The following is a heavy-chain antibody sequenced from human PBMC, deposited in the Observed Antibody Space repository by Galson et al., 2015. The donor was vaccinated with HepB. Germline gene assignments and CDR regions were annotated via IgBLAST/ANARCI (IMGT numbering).Heavy chain of an antibody. J-gene: IGHJ6*02. CDR1: GGTFSSYA. CDR3: ARGDVDTAMVNYYYGMDV. D-gene: IGHD5-18*01. Sequence: SVKVSCKASGGTFSSYAISWVRQAPGQGLEWMGGIIPIFGTANYAQKFQGRVTITADESTSTAYMELSSLRSEDTAVYYCARGDVDTAMVNYYYGMDVWGQGTTVTVSS. V-gene: IGHV1-69*13. CDR2: IIPIFGTA.